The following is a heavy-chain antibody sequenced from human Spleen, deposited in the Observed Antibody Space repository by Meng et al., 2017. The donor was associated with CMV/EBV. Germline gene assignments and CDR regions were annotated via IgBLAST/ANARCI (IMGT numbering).Heavy chain of an antibody. J-gene: IGHJ5*02. CDR1: GFTFSDYY. V-gene: IGHV3-11*04. D-gene: IGHD3-3*01. CDR2: ISSSGSTI. CDR3: ARAEYDFWSGYYTRLDP. Sequence: GGSPRLSCAASGFTFSDYYMSWIRQAPGKGLEWVSYISSSGSTIYYADSVKGRFTISRDNAKNSLYLQMNSLRAEDTAVYYCARAEYDFWSGYYTRLDPWGQGTLVTVSS.